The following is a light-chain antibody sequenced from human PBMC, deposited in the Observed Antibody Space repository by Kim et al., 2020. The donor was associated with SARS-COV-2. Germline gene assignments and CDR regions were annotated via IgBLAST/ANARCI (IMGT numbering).Light chain of an antibody. Sequence: ASVGDRVTIPCRASENIGTWLAWYQHKPGRAPSLLSYLASTLESGVPSRFSGTGSGTEFSLSITSLQPDDFATYYCQHYSRFPYTFGQGTKLEI. CDR1: ENIGTW. CDR3: QHYSRFPYT. J-gene: IGKJ2*01. V-gene: IGKV1-5*03. CDR2: LAS.